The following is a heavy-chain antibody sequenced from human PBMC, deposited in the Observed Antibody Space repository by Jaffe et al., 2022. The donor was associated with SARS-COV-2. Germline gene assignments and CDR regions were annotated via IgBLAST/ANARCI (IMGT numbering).Heavy chain of an antibody. V-gene: IGHV3-33*01. D-gene: IGHD4-17*01. CDR2: IWYDGSNK. Sequence: QVQLVESGGGVVQPGRSLRLSCAASGFTFSSYGMHWVRQAPGKGLEWVAVIWYDGSNKYYADSVKGRFTISRDNSKNTLYLQMNSLRAEDTAVYYCARDLDGDYVSYYYGMDVWGQGTTVTVSS. CDR1: GFTFSSYG. J-gene: IGHJ6*02. CDR3: ARDLDGDYVSYYYGMDV.